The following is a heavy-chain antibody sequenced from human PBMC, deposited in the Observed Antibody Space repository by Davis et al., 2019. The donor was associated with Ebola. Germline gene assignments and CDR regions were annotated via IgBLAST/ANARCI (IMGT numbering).Heavy chain of an antibody. CDR2: ISGSGGST. V-gene: IGHV3-23*01. Sequence: PGGSLRLSCAASGFTFSSYAMSWVRQAPGKGLEWVSAISGSGGSTYYADSVKGRFTISRDNSKNTLFLQMNSLRVEDTAVYYCAKVGGGYGPLDYWGQGTLVTVSS. CDR3: AKVGGGYGPLDY. D-gene: IGHD3-16*01. CDR1: GFTFSSYA. J-gene: IGHJ4*02.